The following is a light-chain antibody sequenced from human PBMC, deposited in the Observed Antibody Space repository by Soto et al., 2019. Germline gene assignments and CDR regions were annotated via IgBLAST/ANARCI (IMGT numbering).Light chain of an antibody. Sequence: DIQMTQSPSTLSASVGDRVSITCRASQSLNSWLAWYQQKPGKAPKLLIYKTSTLESGVPSRFSGSGSGTEFTRTISNLQPDDFATYYCQQYNTYSFGQGTKLEIK. J-gene: IGKJ2*01. V-gene: IGKV1-5*03. CDR3: QQYNTYS. CDR2: KTS. CDR1: QSLNSW.